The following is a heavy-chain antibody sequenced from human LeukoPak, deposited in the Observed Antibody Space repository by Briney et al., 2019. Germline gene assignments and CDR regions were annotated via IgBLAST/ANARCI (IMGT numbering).Heavy chain of an antibody. Sequence: PSETLSLTCTVSGGSISSYFWSWIRQSPGKGLEWIGLMFQSGSINYNPSLKSRVIMSQDTSTNQFSLQVNSVTAADSAVYYCARSFRGYSQGYYYYAMDVWSQGTTVTVFS. CDR3: ARSFRGYSQGYYYYAMDV. CDR2: MFQSGSI. D-gene: IGHD5-18*01. J-gene: IGHJ6*02. V-gene: IGHV4-59*01. CDR1: GGSISSYF.